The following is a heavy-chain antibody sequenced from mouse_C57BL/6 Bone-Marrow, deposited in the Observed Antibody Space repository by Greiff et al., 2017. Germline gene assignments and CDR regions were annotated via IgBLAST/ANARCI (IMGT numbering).Heavy chain of an antibody. CDR1: GYTFTDYY. D-gene: IGHD2-4*01. Sequence: EVKLQESGPVLVKPGASVKMSCKASGYTFTDYYMNWVKQSHGKSLEWIGVINPYNGGTSYNQKFKGKATLTVDKSSSTAYMELNSLTSEDSAVYYCASFDYDDYWGQGTTLTVSS. V-gene: IGHV1-19*01. J-gene: IGHJ2*01. CDR2: INPYNGGT. CDR3: ASFDYDDY.